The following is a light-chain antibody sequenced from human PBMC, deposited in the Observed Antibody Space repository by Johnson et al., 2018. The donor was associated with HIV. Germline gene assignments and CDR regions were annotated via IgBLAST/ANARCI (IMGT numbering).Light chain of an antibody. V-gene: IGLV1-51*01. Sequence: QSVLTQPPSVSAAPGQKVTISCSGSSSKIGNKYVSWYQQLPGTAPKVLIYENNKRPSGIPDRFSGSKSGTSATLGITGLQTGDEADYYCGTWDSSLSAFYVFGTGTKVTVL. CDR2: ENN. CDR3: GTWDSSLSAFYV. J-gene: IGLJ1*01. CDR1: SSKIGNKY.